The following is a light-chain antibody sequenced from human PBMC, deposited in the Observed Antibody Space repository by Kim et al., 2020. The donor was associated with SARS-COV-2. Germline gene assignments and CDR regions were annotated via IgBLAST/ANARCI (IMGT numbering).Light chain of an antibody. CDR1: QSVTNNF. V-gene: IGKV3-20*01. Sequence: VLTQSPGTVSLSPGDRVTLSCRASQSVTNNFLAWFQRKPGQVPRLLIYGASNRATGVPDRFSGSGSGTDFTLTIDRLEPEDFAVYYCQQYGGSSWTFGQGTKVDIK. CDR2: GAS. CDR3: QQYGGSSWT. J-gene: IGKJ1*01.